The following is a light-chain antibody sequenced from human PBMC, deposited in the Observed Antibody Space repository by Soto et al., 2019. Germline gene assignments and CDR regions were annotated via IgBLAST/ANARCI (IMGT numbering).Light chain of an antibody. Sequence: EIALTQSPGTLSLSPGDRATISCRASQTVSTYLAWYQQKPGQAPRLVIYGASSRATGIPDRFSGSGSETDFTLTISRLEPEDFAVYYCQQYVSSPYTFGQGTKLEIK. CDR1: QTVSTY. J-gene: IGKJ2*01. V-gene: IGKV3-20*01. CDR3: QQYVSSPYT. CDR2: GAS.